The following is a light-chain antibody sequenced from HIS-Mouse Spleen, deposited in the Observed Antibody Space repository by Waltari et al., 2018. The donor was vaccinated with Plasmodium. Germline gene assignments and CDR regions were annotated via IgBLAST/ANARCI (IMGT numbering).Light chain of an antibody. V-gene: IGLV3-10*01. CDR1: ALPKKY. CDR2: EDS. J-gene: IGLJ3*02. CDR3: YSTDSSGNHRV. Sequence: SYELTQPPSVSVSPGQTARTTCYGDALPKKYAYWYQQQSGQAPVLVIYEDSKRPSGIPERFSGSSSGTMATLTISGAQVEDEADYYCYSTDSSGNHRVFGGGTKLTVL.